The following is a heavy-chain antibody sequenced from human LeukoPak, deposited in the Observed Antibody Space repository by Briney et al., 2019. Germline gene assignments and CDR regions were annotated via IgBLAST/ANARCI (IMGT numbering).Heavy chain of an antibody. D-gene: IGHD3-16*01. CDR1: GGSISSSSCY. Sequence: TSETLSLTCTVSGGSISSSSCYWGWIRQPPGRGLEWIGSIYYGGSTYYNPSLKSRVTIPVNMSKNQFSLKLSSVTAADTAVYYCARGLGRETNFDYWGQGTLVTVSS. V-gene: IGHV4-39*07. J-gene: IGHJ4*02. CDR2: IYYGGST. CDR3: ARGLGRETNFDY.